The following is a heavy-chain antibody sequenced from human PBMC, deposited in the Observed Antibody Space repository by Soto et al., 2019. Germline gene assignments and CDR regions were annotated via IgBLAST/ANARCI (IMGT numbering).Heavy chain of an antibody. D-gene: IGHD3-10*01. J-gene: IGHJ4*02. CDR2: INAGSGAT. Sequence: QVQLVQSGPEVKKPGASVQISCRTSGYNFMTYILHWVRQAPGQRPEWMGWINAGSGATSYSQILQGRVTITRDTSARTAYMELSSLRPEDTATYYCARNSLLWYEDLEYWGQGTLVTVSS. CDR3: ARNSLLWYEDLEY. V-gene: IGHV1-3*01. CDR1: GYNFMTYI.